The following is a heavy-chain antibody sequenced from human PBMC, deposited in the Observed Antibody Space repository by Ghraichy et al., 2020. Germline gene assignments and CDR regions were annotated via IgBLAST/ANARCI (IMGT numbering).Heavy chain of an antibody. D-gene: IGHD3-10*01. Sequence: SETLSLTCTVSGGSISSYYCSWIRQPPGKGLEWIGYIYYSGSTNYNPSLKSRVTISVDTSKNQFSLKLSSVTAADTAVYYCARKSYLNWFDPWGQGTLVTVSS. CDR3: ARKSYLNWFDP. J-gene: IGHJ5*02. V-gene: IGHV4-59*01. CDR2: IYYSGST. CDR1: GGSISSYY.